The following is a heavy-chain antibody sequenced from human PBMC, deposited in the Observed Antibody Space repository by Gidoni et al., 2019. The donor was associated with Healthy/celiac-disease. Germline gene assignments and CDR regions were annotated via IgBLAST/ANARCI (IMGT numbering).Heavy chain of an antibody. J-gene: IGHJ4*02. V-gene: IGHV3-23*01. CDR1: GFTFSRYA. CDR3: AKGRGGYSSSYYFDY. D-gene: IGHD6-13*01. Sequence: EVHLLVSGGGLLHPGGSLRLSCAASGFTFSRYAMSWVRQAPGKGLVWVSVISGSGGSTYYADYEKGRLTICRDNSKNRLYVKMHSVRAEDTAEYSRAKGRGGYSSSYYFDYWGQGTLVTVSS. CDR2: ISGSGGST.